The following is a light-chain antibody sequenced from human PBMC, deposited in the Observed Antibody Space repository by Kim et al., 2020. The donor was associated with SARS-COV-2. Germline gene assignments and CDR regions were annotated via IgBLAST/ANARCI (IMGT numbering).Light chain of an antibody. J-gene: IGLJ3*02. Sequence: VSPGKPASITCSGDKLGDKYACWYQQKPGQSPVLVIYQDSKRPSGIPERFSGSNSGNTATLTISGTQAMDEADYYCQAWDNNTGVFGGGTQLTVL. CDR2: QDS. V-gene: IGLV3-1*01. CDR3: QAWDNNTGV. CDR1: KLGDKY.